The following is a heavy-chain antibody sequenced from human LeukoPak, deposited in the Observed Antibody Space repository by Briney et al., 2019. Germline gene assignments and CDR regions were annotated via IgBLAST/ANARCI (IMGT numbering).Heavy chain of an antibody. Sequence: SETLSLTCAVYGGSFSGYYWSWIRQPPGKGLEWIGEINHSGSTNYNPSLKSRVTISVDTSKNQFSLKLSSVTAADTVVYYCARLGDMSSGSYPTTTTHYYFDYWGQGTLVAVSS. J-gene: IGHJ4*02. V-gene: IGHV4-34*01. CDR2: INHSGST. CDR3: ARLGDMSSGSYPTTTTHYYFDY. D-gene: IGHD1-26*01. CDR1: GGSFSGYY.